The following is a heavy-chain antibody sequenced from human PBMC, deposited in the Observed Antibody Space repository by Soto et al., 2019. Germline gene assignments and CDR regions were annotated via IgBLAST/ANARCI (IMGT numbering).Heavy chain of an antibody. CDR1: GGSISSGGYS. CDR3: ARDSNGDYLKGWFDP. CDR2: IFYSGST. J-gene: IGHJ5*02. Sequence: SETLSLTCTVSGGSISSGGYSWTWIRQHPGKGLEFLGYIFYSGSTYYNPSLRSRLSISLDTSTNQFSLNLTSVTAADTAIYYCARDSNGDYLKGWFDPWGQGTLVTVSS. V-gene: IGHV4-31*03. D-gene: IGHD4-17*01.